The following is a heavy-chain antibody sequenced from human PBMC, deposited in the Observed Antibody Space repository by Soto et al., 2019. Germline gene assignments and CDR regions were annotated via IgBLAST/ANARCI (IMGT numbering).Heavy chain of an antibody. CDR3: TTAGAPREFYYSYGMDV. V-gene: IGHV3-15*07. CDR1: SVSNAW. CDR2: IKSKTDGGTT. J-gene: IGHJ6*02. Sequence: SVSNAWMNWVRQAPGKGLEWVGRIKSKTDGGTTDYAAPVKGRFTISRDDSKNTLYLQMNSLKTEDTAVYYCTTAGAPREFYYSYGMDVWGQGTTVTVSS. D-gene: IGHD1-26*01.